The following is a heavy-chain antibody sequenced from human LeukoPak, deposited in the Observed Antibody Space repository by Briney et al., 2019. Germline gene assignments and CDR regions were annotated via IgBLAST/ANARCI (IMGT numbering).Heavy chain of an antibody. V-gene: IGHV1-18*01. Sequence: ASVKDSCKASGYTFTSYGISWVRQAPGQGREWMGWICAYNGNTNYAQNFHGGVTMTRDTSITTTYMELNSLTSDDTAVYFCARSAEHCNNGVCFTDYYMDVWGKGTTVTVSS. CDR3: ARSAEHCNNGVCFTDYYMDV. CDR2: ICAYNGNT. D-gene: IGHD2-8*01. CDR1: GYTFTSYG. J-gene: IGHJ6*03.